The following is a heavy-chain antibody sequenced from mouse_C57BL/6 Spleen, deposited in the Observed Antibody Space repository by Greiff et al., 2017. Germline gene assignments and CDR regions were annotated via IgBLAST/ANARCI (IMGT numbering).Heavy chain of an antibody. CDR3: ARQNYYGSSSYFDY. J-gene: IGHJ2*01. CDR2: ISSGGSYT. V-gene: IGHV5-6*02. CDR1: GFTFSSYG. Sequence: VKLVESGGDLVKPGGSLKLSCAASGFTFSSYGMSWVRQTPDKRLEWVATISSGGSYTYYPDSVKGRFTISRDNAKNTLYLQMSSLKSEDTAMYYCARQNYYGSSSYFDYWGQGTTLTVSS. D-gene: IGHD1-1*01.